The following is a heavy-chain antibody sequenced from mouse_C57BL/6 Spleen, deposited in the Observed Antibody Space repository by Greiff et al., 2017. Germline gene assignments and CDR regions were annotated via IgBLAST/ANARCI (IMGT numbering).Heavy chain of an antibody. CDR1: GFTFSDYY. Sequence: EVKLVESGGGLVQPGGSLKLSCAASGFTFSDYYMYWVRQTPEKRLEWVAYISTGGGSTYYPDTVKGRFTISRDNAKNTLYLQRSRLKAEDTAMYYCARPASYGNYLYAMDYWGRGTSVTVSS. CDR3: ARPASYGNYLYAMDY. D-gene: IGHD2-10*01. J-gene: IGHJ4*01. V-gene: IGHV5-12*01. CDR2: ISTGGGST.